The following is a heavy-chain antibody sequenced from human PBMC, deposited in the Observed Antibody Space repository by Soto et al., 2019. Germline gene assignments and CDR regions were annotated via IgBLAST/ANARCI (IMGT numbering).Heavy chain of an antibody. Sequence: QVQLVQSGAEVKKPGASVKVSCKASGYTFTSYDINWVRQATGQGLEWMGWMNPNSGNTGYAQKFQGRITMTRNTSISTAYLELSSLRSEDTAVYYCARLSSGYYDFWSGYYLFYYGMDVWGQGPTVTVSS. V-gene: IGHV1-8*01. CDR1: GYTFTSYD. J-gene: IGHJ6*02. CDR3: ARLSSGYYDFWSGYYLFYYGMDV. CDR2: MNPNSGNT. D-gene: IGHD3-3*01.